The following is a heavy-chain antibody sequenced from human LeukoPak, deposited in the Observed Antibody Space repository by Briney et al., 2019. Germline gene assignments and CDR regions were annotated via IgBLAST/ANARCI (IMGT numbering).Heavy chain of an antibody. CDR3: ARVRYYGSGSYYAYYFDY. V-gene: IGHV5-51*01. D-gene: IGHD3-10*01. J-gene: IGHJ4*02. CDR1: GYSFTSYW. CDR2: IYPGDSDT. Sequence: GESLKISCKGSGYSFTSYWIGWVRQMPGKGLEWMGIIYPGDSDTRYSPSFQGQVTISADKSISTAYLQWSSLKASDTAMYYCARVRYYGSGSYYAYYFDYCGQGTLVTVSS.